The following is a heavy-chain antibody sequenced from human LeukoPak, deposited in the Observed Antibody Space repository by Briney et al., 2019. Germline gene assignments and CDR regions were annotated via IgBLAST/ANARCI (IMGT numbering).Heavy chain of an antibody. V-gene: IGHV5-51*01. D-gene: IGHD3-16*01. Sequence: GESLKISCKGSGYSFTSYWIGWVRQMPGKGLEWMGIIYPGDSDTRYSPSFQGQVTISADKSISTAYLQWSSLKASDTAMYYCARHRKYYYYVGDYYYMDVWGKGTTVTISS. CDR1: GYSFTSYW. CDR3: ARHRKYYYYVGDYYYMDV. J-gene: IGHJ6*03. CDR2: IYPGDSDT.